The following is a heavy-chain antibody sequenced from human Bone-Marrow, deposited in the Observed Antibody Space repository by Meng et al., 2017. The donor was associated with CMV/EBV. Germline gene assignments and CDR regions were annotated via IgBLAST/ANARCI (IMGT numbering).Heavy chain of an antibody. Sequence: GGSLRLSCVVSGFTFSNYWMSWVRQAPGKGLEWVANIKQDGSETYYVDPVEGRFTISRDNAKNSLYLQMNSLRDEDTAVYFCAREYYDFWRGEYSLDVWGHGTTVTGSS. J-gene: IGHJ6*02. D-gene: IGHD3-3*01. CDR2: IKQDGSET. CDR1: GFTFSNYW. V-gene: IGHV3-7*01. CDR3: AREYYDFWRGEYSLDV.